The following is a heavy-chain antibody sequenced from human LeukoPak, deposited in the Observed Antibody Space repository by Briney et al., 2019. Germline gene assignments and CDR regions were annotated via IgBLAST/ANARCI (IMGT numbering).Heavy chain of an antibody. CDR2: INHSGST. D-gene: IGHD3-10*01. CDR1: GGSFSGYY. V-gene: IGHV4-34*01. J-gene: IGHJ3*02. Sequence: SETLSLTCAVYGGSFSGYYWSWIRQPPGKGLEWIGEINHSGSTNYNPSLKSRVTISVDTSKNQFSLKLSSVTAADTAVYYCARGYYGSGSYAYDAFDIWGQGTMVTVSS. CDR3: ARGYYGSGSYAYDAFDI.